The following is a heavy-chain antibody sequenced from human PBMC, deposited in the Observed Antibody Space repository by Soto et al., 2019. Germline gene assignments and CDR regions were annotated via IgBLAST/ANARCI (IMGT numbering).Heavy chain of an antibody. CDR1: GYTFTSYG. Sequence: GASVKFSCKASGYTFTSYGISWVRQAPGQVLECMVWISAYNGNTNYXXKLQGRVXXTTDTSTSTAXMELRXLRSDDTAVXYCAMGVWSGYYHYFDYWCQGTLVTVSS. J-gene: IGHJ4*02. CDR3: AMGVWSGYYHYFDY. V-gene: IGHV1-18*01. D-gene: IGHD3-3*01. CDR2: ISAYNGNT.